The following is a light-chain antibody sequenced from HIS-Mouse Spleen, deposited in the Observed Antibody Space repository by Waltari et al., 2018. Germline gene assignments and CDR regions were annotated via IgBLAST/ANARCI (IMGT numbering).Light chain of an antibody. J-gene: IGLJ2*01. CDR3: SSYTSSSFNVV. CDR2: DCS. CDR1: SSDVGGYNY. Sequence: QSALTQPASVSGSPGQSITISCTGTSSDVGGYNYVSWYQQHPGKAPKLLIYDCSNRPAGVSNRFSGSKSGNTASLTISGLQAEDEADYYCSSYTSSSFNVVFGGGTKLTVL. V-gene: IGLV2-14*03.